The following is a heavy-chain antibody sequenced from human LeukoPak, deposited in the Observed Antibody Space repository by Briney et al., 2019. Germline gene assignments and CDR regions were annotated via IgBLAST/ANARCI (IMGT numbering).Heavy chain of an antibody. J-gene: IGHJ6*03. D-gene: IGHD3-3*01. CDR2: INHSGST. Sequence: SETLSLTCAVYGGSFSGYYWSWIRQPPGKGLEWIGEINHSGSTNYNPSLKSRVTISVDTSKNQFSLKLSSVTAADTAVYYCARDSVPSAIFGVVRGRGYMDVWGKGTTVTVSS. V-gene: IGHV4-34*01. CDR1: GGSFSGYY. CDR3: ARDSVPSAIFGVVRGRGYMDV.